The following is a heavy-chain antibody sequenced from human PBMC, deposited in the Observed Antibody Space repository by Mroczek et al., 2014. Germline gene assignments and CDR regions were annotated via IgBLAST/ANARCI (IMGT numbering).Heavy chain of an antibody. D-gene: IGHD2-2*01. Sequence: QVQLQESGPGLVKPSETLSLTCTVSGGSISSYYWSWIRQPPGKGLEWIGYIYYSGSTNYNPSLKSRVTISVDTSKNQFSLKLSSVTAADTAVYYCAREDCSSTSCYYYYGMDVWGQGTTVTVSS. CDR3: AREDCSSTSCYYYYGMDV. CDR2: IYYSGST. CDR1: GGSISSYY. V-gene: IGHV4-59*01. J-gene: IGHJ6*02.